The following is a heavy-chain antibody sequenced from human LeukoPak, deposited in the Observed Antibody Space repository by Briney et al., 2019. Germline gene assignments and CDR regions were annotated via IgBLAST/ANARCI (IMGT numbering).Heavy chain of an antibody. Sequence: PGGSLRLSCTASGFTFGDYAMSWVRQAPGKGLEWVGFIRSKAYGGTTEYAASVKGRFTISRDDSKSIAYLQMNSLKTEDTAVYYCTSSWYYYYYYYMDVWGKGTTVTVSS. CDR1: GFTFGDYA. D-gene: IGHD6-13*01. V-gene: IGHV3-49*04. CDR2: IRSKAYGGTT. CDR3: TSSWYYYYYYYMDV. J-gene: IGHJ6*03.